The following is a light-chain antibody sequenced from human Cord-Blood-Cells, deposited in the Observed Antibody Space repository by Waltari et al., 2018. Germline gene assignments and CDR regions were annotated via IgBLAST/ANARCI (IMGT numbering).Light chain of an antibody. V-gene: IGKV3-11*01. CDR3: QQRSNWPPT. Sequence: VLTQSSATLSLSPGDRATLSCRASQSVSSYLAWYQQKPGQAPRLLIYDASNRATGIPARFSGSGSGTDFTLTISSLEPEDFAVYYCQQRSNWPPTFGGGTKVEIK. CDR2: DAS. J-gene: IGKJ4*01. CDR1: QSVSSY.